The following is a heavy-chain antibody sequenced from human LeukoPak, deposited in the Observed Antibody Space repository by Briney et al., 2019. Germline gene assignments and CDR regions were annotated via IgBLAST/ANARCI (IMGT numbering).Heavy chain of an antibody. CDR3: ARGRITIFGVVITDVYYFDY. CDR1: GYTFTSYG. D-gene: IGHD3-3*01. J-gene: IGHJ4*02. Sequence: ASVKVSCKASGYTFTSYGISWVRQAPGQGLEWMGWISAYNGNTNYAQKLQGRVTMTTDISTSTAYMELRSLRSDDTAVYYCARGRITIFGVVITDVYYFDYWGQGALVTVSS. V-gene: IGHV1-18*01. CDR2: ISAYNGNT.